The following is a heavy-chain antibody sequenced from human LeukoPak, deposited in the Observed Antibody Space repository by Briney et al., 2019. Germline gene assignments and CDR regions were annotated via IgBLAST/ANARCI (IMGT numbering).Heavy chain of an antibody. J-gene: IGHJ4*02. CDR2: INHSGST. Sequence: PSETLSLTCAVYGGSFSGYYWSWIRQPPGKGLEWIGEINHSGSTNYNPSLKSRVTISVDTSKNQFSLKLSSVTAADTAVYYCASVGSWRSSWYLFNYWGQGTLVTVSS. V-gene: IGHV4-34*01. CDR3: ASVGSWRSSWYLFNY. CDR1: GGSFSGYY. D-gene: IGHD6-13*01.